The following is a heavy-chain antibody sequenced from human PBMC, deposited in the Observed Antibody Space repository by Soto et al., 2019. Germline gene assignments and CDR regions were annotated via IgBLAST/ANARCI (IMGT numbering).Heavy chain of an antibody. J-gene: IGHJ6*02. V-gene: IGHV4-4*02. D-gene: IGHD6-13*01. Sequence: SETLSLTCAVSGGSISSSNWWSWVRQPPGKGLEWIGEIYHSGSTNYNPSLKSRVTISVDKSKNQFSLKLSSVTAADTAVYYCARRTSTGYSSSWPPDYYYYYGMDVWGQGTTVTVSS. CDR3: ARRTSTGYSSSWPPDYYYYYGMDV. CDR1: GGSISSSNW. CDR2: IYHSGST.